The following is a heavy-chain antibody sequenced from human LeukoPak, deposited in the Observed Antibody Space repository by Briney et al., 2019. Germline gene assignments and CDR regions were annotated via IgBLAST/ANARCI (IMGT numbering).Heavy chain of an antibody. CDR2: IIPILGIA. CDR3: ASTDYYGSGSYY. Sequence: SVKVSCKASGGTFSSYAISWVRQAPGQGPEWMGRIIPILGIANYAQKFQGRVTITADKSTSTAYMELSSLRSEDTAVYYCASTDYYGSGSYYWGQGTLVTVSS. CDR1: GGTFSSYA. D-gene: IGHD3-10*01. V-gene: IGHV1-69*04. J-gene: IGHJ4*02.